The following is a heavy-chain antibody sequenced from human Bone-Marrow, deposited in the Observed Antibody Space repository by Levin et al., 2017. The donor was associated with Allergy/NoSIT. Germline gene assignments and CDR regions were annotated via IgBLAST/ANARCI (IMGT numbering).Heavy chain of an antibody. D-gene: IGHD2-2*01. CDR2: IFWDDDK. Sequence: SGPTLVKPTQTLTLTCTFSGFSLSTSGVGVGWIRQPPGKALEWLSVIFWDDDKRYKPSLRSRLSITKDTSKNQVVLTMTNMDPVDTATYYCAPGGGFCISTSCLDYWGQGTLVTVSS. CDR1: GFSLSTSGVG. J-gene: IGHJ4*02. V-gene: IGHV2-5*02. CDR3: APGGGFCISTSCLDY.